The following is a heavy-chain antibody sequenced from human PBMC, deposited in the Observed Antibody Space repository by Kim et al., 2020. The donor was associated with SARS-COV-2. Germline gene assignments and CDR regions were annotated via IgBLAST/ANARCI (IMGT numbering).Heavy chain of an antibody. Sequence: SETLSLTCAVYGGSFSGYYWSWIRQPPGKGLEWIGEINHSGSTNYNPSLKSRVTISVDTSKNQFSLKLSSVTAADTAVYYCARGTPALVSMVRGVSNFDYWGQGTLVTVSS. D-gene: IGHD3-10*01. J-gene: IGHJ4*02. V-gene: IGHV4-34*01. CDR2: INHSGST. CDR1: GGSFSGYY. CDR3: ARGTPALVSMVRGVSNFDY.